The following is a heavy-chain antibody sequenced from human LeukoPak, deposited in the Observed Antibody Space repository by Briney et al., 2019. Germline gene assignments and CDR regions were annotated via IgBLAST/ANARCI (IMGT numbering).Heavy chain of an antibody. D-gene: IGHD6-6*01. V-gene: IGHV1-24*01. CDR1: GYTLTELS. CDR3: ATDPAARHWFDP. CDR2: FDPEDGET. Sequence: ASVKVSCKVSGYTLTELSMHWVRQAPGKGLEWMGGFDPEDGETIYAQKFQGRVTVTEDTSTDTAYMELSSLRSEDTAVYYCATDPAARHWFDPWGQGTLVTVSS. J-gene: IGHJ5*02.